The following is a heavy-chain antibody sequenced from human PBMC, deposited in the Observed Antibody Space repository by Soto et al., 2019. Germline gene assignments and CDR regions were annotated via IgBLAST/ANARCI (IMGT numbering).Heavy chain of an antibody. V-gene: IGHV1-69*01. CDR3: VRDPMPFFGVADYYYYGMDV. J-gene: IGHJ6*02. CDR1: GGTFSSYA. Sequence: VKVSCKASGGTFSSYAISWVRQAPGQGLEWMGGIIPIFGTANYAQKFQGRVTITADESTSTAYMELSSLRSEDTAVYYCVRDPMPFFGVADYYYYGMDVWGQGTTVTVSS. D-gene: IGHD3-3*01. CDR2: IIPIFGTA.